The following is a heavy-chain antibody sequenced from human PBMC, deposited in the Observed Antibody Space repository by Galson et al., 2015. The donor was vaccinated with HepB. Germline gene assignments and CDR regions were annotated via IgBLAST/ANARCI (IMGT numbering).Heavy chain of an antibody. CDR2: IDPSDSYT. CDR3: ASTLWFGELSVTGWFDP. V-gene: IGHV5-10-1*01. Sequence: QSGAEVKKPGESLRISCKGSGYSFTSYWISWVRQMPGKGLEWMGRIDPSDSYTNYSPSFQGHVTISADKSISTAYLQWSSLKASDTAMYYCASTLWFGELSVTGWFDPWGQGTLVTVSS. J-gene: IGHJ5*02. CDR1: GYSFTSYW. D-gene: IGHD3-10*01.